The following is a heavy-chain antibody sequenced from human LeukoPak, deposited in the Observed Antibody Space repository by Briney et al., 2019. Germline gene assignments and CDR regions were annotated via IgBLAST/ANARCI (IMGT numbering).Heavy chain of an antibody. CDR1: GFIFSSYS. CDR3: ARDSLVGSTTPVFDY. Sequence: GGSLRLSCAASGFIFSSYSMNWVRQAPGKGLQWVSSISTSSTYIYYADSVKGRFTISRDNAKNSLYLQMDSLRAEDTAVYYCARDSLVGSTTPVFDYWGQGTLVTVSS. CDR2: ISTSSTYI. D-gene: IGHD1-26*01. J-gene: IGHJ4*02. V-gene: IGHV3-21*04.